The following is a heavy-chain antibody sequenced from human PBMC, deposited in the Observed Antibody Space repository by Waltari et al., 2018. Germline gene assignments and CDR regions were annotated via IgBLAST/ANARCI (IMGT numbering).Heavy chain of an antibody. CDR2: IIPSFGTA. V-gene: IGHV1-69*01. Sequence: QVQLVQSGAEVKKPGSSVKVSCKASGGTFSSYAISWVRQAPGPGLEWMGGIIPSFGTANYAQKFQGRVTITADESTSTAYMELSSLRSEDTAVYYCARGQYQLLYPYYYYYGMDVWGQGTTVTVSS. CDR3: ARGQYQLLYPYYYYYGMDV. J-gene: IGHJ6*02. D-gene: IGHD2-2*02. CDR1: GGTFSSYA.